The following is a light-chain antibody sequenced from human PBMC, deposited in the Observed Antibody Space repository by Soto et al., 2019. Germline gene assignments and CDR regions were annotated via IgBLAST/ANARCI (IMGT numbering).Light chain of an antibody. V-gene: IGKV3-15*01. J-gene: IGKJ4*01. CDR1: QSLTSY. Sequence: EIVMTQSPATLSVSPGETATLSCRASQSLTSYLAWYQQKPDQAPRLLIYGISTRATDIPARFSGSGSGTEFTLTISSLQSEDFAVYYCQQRSNWPPLTFGGGTKVDIK. CDR3: QQRSNWPPLT. CDR2: GIS.